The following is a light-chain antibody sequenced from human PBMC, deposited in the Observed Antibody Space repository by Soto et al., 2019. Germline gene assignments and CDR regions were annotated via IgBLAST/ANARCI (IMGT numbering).Light chain of an antibody. Sequence: DIPMTQSPSSLSASVGDRVTITCRASQSISSYLNWYQQKPGKAPKLRIYAASSLQLGVPSRFSGSGSGTDFTLTISSLQPEDFATYYCQQSYSTPFTFGPGTKVDIK. V-gene: IGKV1-39*01. CDR2: AAS. J-gene: IGKJ3*01. CDR3: QQSYSTPFT. CDR1: QSISSY.